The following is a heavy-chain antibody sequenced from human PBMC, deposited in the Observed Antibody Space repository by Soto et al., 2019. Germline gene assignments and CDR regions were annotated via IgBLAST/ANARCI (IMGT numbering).Heavy chain of an antibody. Sequence: EVQLVESGGGLVQPGGSLRLSCAASGFTFSSYSMNWVRQAPGKGLEWVSYISSSSSTIYYADSVKGRFTISRDNAKNSLYLQMNSRRAEDTAVYYCAGDKGRSPLDFWGQGTLVTVSS. CDR2: ISSSSSTI. CDR1: GFTFSSYS. V-gene: IGHV3-48*01. D-gene: IGHD2-15*01. J-gene: IGHJ4*02. CDR3: AGDKGRSPLDF.